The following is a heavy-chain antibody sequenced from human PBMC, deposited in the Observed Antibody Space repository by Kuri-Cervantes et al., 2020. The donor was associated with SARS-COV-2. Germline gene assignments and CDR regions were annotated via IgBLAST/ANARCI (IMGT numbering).Heavy chain of an antibody. V-gene: IGHV4-39*07. CDR2: IYHRGSS. CDR1: GGSISSSSYY. J-gene: IGHJ3*02. Sequence: ESLKISCTVSGGSISSSSYYWGWIRQPPGKGLEWIGIIYHRGSSYYNPSLRSRVTVSVDTSKNQFSLKLSSVTAADTAVYYCARRGAGSSSAAFDIWGQGTMVTVSS. D-gene: IGHD6-6*01. CDR3: ARRGAGSSSAAFDI.